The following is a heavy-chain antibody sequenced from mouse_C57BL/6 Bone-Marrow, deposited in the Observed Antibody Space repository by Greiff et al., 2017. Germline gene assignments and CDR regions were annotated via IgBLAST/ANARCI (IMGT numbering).Heavy chain of an antibody. V-gene: IGHV2-9-1*01. D-gene: IGHD1-1*01. CDR1: GFSLTSYA. J-gene: IGHJ1*03. CDR3: ARNYYGSSYWYFDV. Sequence: VHLVESGPGLVAPSQSLSITCTVSGFSLTSYAISWVRQPPGKGLEWLGVIWTGGGTNYTSALKSRLSISKDNSKSQVFLKMNSLQTDDTARYYCARNYYGSSYWYFDVWGTGTTVTVSS. CDR2: IWTGGGT.